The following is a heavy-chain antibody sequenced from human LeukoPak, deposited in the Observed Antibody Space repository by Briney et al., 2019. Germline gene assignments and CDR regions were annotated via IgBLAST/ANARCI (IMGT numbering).Heavy chain of an antibody. CDR1: GYTFTSYD. V-gene: IGHV1-8*01. Sequence: ASVKVSCKASGYTFTSYDINWVRQATGQGLEWMGWMNPNSGNTGYAQKFQGRVTMTRNTSISTAYMELSSLRSEDTAVYYCARSGMVRGVSDYWGQGTLVTVSS. J-gene: IGHJ4*02. CDR3: ARSGMVRGVSDY. D-gene: IGHD3-10*01. CDR2: MNPNSGNT.